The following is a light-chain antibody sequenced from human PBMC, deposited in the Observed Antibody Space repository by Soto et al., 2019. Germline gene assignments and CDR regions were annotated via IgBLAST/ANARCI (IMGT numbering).Light chain of an antibody. V-gene: IGLV2-8*01. CDR2: GDN. Sequence: QSALAQPPSASGSPGQSVTITCTGTNSDVGTYNYVSWYQHHPGKAPKFLIYGDNNRPSGVPDRFSGSKSGTSASLAITGLQAEDEADYYCQSYDSSLSALVFGGGTKLTVL. J-gene: IGLJ2*01. CDR3: QSYDSSLSALV. CDR1: NSDVGTYNY.